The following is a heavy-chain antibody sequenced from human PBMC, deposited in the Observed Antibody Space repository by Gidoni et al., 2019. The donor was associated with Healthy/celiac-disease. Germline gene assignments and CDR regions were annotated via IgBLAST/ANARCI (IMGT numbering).Heavy chain of an antibody. CDR1: GGSISSYY. CDR2: IYYSGST. V-gene: IGHV4-59*01. Sequence: LSLTCTVSGGSISSYYWSWIRQPPGKGLEWIGYIYYSGSTNYNPSLKSRVTISVDPSKNQFSLKLSSVTAADTAVYYCARARVGGGSYLGIDYYGMDVWGQGTTVTVSS. D-gene: IGHD1-26*01. J-gene: IGHJ6*02. CDR3: ARARVGGGSYLGIDYYGMDV.